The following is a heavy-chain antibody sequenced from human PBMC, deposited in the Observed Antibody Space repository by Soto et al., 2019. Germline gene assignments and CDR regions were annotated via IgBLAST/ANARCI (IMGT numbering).Heavy chain of an antibody. CDR2: IYYSGNT. V-gene: IGHV4-59*11. D-gene: IGHD3-3*01. CDR1: GYYIRYHY. Sequence: SETLSLTCTVSGYYIRYHYWSWVRQPPGKGLEWIGFIYYSGNTNYNPSLASRVTISVDKSKNQFSLKLSSVTAADTAVYYCARYDFWSGYWVYWGQGTLVTVSS. J-gene: IGHJ4*02. CDR3: ARYDFWSGYWVY.